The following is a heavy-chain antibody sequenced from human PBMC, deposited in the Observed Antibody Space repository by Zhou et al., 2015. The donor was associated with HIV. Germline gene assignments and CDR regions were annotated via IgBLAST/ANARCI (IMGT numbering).Heavy chain of an antibody. J-gene: IGHJ5*02. V-gene: IGHV1-69*12. CDR1: GGTFSSYA. D-gene: IGHD6-13*01. Sequence: QVQLVQSGAEVKKPGSSVKVSCKASGGTFSSYAISWVRQAPGQGLEWMGGIIPIFGTANYAQKFQGRVTITADESTSTAYMELSSLRSEDTAVYYCARRTRRGGNVPRPTLQQLVEGNVVPTPWGQGTLV. CDR2: IIPIFGTA. CDR3: ARRTRRGGNVPRPTLQQLVEGNVVPTP.